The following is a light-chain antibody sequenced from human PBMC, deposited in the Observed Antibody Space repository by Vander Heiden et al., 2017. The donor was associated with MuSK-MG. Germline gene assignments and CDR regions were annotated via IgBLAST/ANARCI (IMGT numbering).Light chain of an antibody. Sequence: DIQMTQSPSSLSASVGDRVTITCRASQSISSYLNWYQQKPGKAPKLLIYAASSLQSGVPSRFSGSGSGTDFTLTISRLQPEDFATYYCQQCDSTRWTFGQGTKVEIK. J-gene: IGKJ1*01. V-gene: IGKV1-39*01. CDR3: QQCDSTRWT. CDR2: AAS. CDR1: QSISSY.